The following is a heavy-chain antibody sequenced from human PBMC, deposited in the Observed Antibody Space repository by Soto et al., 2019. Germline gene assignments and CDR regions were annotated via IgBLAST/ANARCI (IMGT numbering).Heavy chain of an antibody. CDR1: GCTFSSYT. V-gene: IGHV1-69*08. Sequence: QVQLVQSGAEVKKPGSSVKVSCKASGCTFSSYTISWVRQASGQGREWMGRIIPILGIANYAQKFQGRVTLTADKSTSTAYMELSSLRSEDTAVYYCAREEYYYGSGAFFDYWGQGTLVTVSS. J-gene: IGHJ4*02. CDR2: IIPILGIA. CDR3: AREEYYYGSGAFFDY. D-gene: IGHD3-10*01.